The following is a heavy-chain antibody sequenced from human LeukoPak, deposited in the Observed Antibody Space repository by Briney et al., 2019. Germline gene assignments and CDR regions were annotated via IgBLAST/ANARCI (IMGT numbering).Heavy chain of an antibody. J-gene: IGHJ6*02. CDR3: ARGRSGQLWLRVGLRYYGMDV. CDR1: GGTFSSYA. CDR2: IIPIFGTA. V-gene: IGHV1-69*13. D-gene: IGHD5-18*01. Sequence: SVKVSCKASGGTFSSYAISWVRQAPGQGLEWMGGIIPIFGTADYAQKFQGRVTITADESTSTAYMELSSLRSEDTAVYYCARGRSGQLWLRVGLRYYGMDVWGQGTTVTVSS.